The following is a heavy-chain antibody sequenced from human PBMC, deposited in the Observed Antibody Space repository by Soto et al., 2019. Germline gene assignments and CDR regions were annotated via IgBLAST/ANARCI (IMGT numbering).Heavy chain of an antibody. CDR1: GFTFSRDA. Sequence: QLVESGGGVVQPGRSLRLSCAASGFTFSRDAMHWVRQAPGKGLEWVAFIWNDGSNEYYADSVKGRAIISRDNSENTVYLQMNSLRGEDTAVYFCVRDAADSGYAVDSWGQGTRVTVSS. CDR3: VRDAADSGYAVDS. D-gene: IGHD2-15*01. V-gene: IGHV3-33*01. J-gene: IGHJ3*02. CDR2: IWNDGSNE.